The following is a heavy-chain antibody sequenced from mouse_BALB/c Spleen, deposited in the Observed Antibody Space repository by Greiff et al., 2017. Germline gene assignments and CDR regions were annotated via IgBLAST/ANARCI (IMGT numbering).Heavy chain of an antibody. J-gene: IGHJ4*01. CDR3: ARGDTTIYYAMDY. V-gene: IGHV5-9-4*01. CDR1: GFTFSSYA. D-gene: IGHD2-12*01. CDR2: ISSGGSYT. Sequence: EVQVVESGGGLVKPGGSLTLSCAASGFTFSSYAMSWVRQSPEKRLEWVAEISSGGSYTYYPDTVTGRFTISRDNAKNTLYLEMSSLRSEDTAMYYCARGDTTIYYAMDYWGQGTSVTVSS.